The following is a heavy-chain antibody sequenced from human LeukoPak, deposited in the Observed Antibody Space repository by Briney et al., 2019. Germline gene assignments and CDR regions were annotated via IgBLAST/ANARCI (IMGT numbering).Heavy chain of an antibody. V-gene: IGHV4-31*03. D-gene: IGHD1-26*01. J-gene: IGHJ4*02. CDR1: GGSISSGGYY. CDR3: ARSSGSYQRGDFDY. Sequence: SETLSLTCTVSGGSISSGGYYWSWIRQHPGKGLEWIGYIYYSGSTYYNPSLKSRVTISVDTSKNRFSLKLSSVTAADTAVYYCARSSGSYQRGDFDYWGQGTLVTVSS. CDR2: IYYSGST.